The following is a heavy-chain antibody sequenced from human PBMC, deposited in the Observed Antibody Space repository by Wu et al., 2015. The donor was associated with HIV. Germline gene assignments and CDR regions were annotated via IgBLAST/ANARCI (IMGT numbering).Heavy chain of an antibody. Sequence: QVQLVQSGAEVKKPGSSVKVSCKASGYTFTSYGISWVRQAPGQGLEWMGWISAYNGNTNYAQKLQGRVTMTTDTSTSTAYMELRSLRSDDTAVYYCARPSRSGWYVAGGMDVWGQGTTVTVSS. CDR3: ARPSRSGWYVAGGMDV. J-gene: IGHJ6*02. D-gene: IGHD6-19*01. V-gene: IGHV1-18*01. CDR1: GYTFTSYG. CDR2: ISAYNGNT.